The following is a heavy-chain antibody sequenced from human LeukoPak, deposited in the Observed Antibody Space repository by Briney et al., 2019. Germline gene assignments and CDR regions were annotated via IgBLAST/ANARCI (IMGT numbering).Heavy chain of an antibody. Sequence: GGSLRLSCAASGFSFNIYGMHRVRQTPGRGLEWLAVIWYDGNRKYYADSVKGRFTIPRDTSTNTLYLHMNSLRAEDTALYYCARDIDTSGHYFFDYWSQGTLVTVSS. V-gene: IGHV3-33*01. D-gene: IGHD3-22*01. CDR3: ARDIDTSGHYFFDY. J-gene: IGHJ4*02. CDR2: IWYDGNRK. CDR1: GFSFNIYG.